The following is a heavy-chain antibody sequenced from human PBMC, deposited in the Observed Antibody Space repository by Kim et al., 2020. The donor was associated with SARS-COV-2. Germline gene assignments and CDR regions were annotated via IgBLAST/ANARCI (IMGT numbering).Heavy chain of an antibody. CDR3: ARGHGAF. CDR2: IKQDVIER. D-gene: IGHD3-16*01. J-gene: IGHJ4*02. CDR1: GFTFSNYG. V-gene: IGHV3-7*03. Sequence: GGSLRLSCAASGFTFSNYGMSWVRQAPGKGLEWVAYIKQDVIERYYVDSVNGRFTISRDNAKDSLSLQMNSLRAEDTAVYYCARGHGAFWGQGTLVTVSS.